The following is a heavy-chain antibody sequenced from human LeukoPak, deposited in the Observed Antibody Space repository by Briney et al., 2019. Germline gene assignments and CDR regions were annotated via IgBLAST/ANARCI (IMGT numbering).Heavy chain of an antibody. Sequence: ASVKVSCKASGYPFTSYKMHWVRQAPGQGLEWMGIINTGGGSTSYAQRFQGRVTLTRDTSTSTVYMELSSLRSEDTAVYYCARDTTKWSSDYWGQGTLVTVSS. CDR2: INTGGGST. D-gene: IGHD2-15*01. J-gene: IGHJ4*02. CDR3: ARDTTKWSSDY. CDR1: GYPFTSYK. V-gene: IGHV1-46*01.